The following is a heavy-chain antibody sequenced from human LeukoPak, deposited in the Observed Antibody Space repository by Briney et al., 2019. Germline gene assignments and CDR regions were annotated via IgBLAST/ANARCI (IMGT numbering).Heavy chain of an antibody. D-gene: IGHD3-3*01. CDR1: GFTFSNYN. J-gene: IGHJ4*02. Sequence: QAGGSLRLSCAASGFTFSNYNINWVRQAPGKGLEWVSYISSSSRTIYYADSVKGRFTISRDNAKNSLYLQMNSLRAEDTAVFYCARDRGGTDDFWSGYYTGYFDYWGQGTLVTVSS. CDR3: ARDRGGTDDFWSGYYTGYFDY. V-gene: IGHV3-48*01. CDR2: ISSSSRTI.